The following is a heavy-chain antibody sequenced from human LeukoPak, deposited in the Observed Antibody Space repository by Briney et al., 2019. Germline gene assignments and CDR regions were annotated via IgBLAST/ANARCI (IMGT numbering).Heavy chain of an antibody. V-gene: IGHV7-4-1*02. CDR3: ARYKIGIVYAFDI. J-gene: IGHJ3*02. CDR1: GYTFTAYG. CDR2: INTNTGNP. Sequence: ASVKVSCKASGYTFTAYGISWVRQAPGQGLEWMGWINTNTGNPTYAQGFTGRFVFSLDTSVSTAYLQISSLKAEDTAVYYCARYKIGIVYAFDIWGQGTMVTVSS. D-gene: IGHD3-22*01.